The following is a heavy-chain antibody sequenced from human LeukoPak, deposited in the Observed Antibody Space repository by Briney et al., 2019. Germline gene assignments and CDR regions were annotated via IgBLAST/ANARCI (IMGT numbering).Heavy chain of an antibody. V-gene: IGHV3-30*04. CDR1: RFTFNNYA. Sequence: PGGSLRLSCAASRFTFNNYAMHWVRQAPGKGLEWVALISYDGSNKYYADSVKGRFTISRDNSKNTLYLQMNSLRAEDTAVYYCARRGVTYYYDSSGYYYEDYFDYWGQGTLVTVSS. CDR2: ISYDGSNK. CDR3: ARRGVTYYYDSSGYYYEDYFDY. J-gene: IGHJ4*02. D-gene: IGHD3-22*01.